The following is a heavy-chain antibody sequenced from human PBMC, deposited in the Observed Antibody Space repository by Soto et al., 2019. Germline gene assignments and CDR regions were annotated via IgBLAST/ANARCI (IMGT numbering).Heavy chain of an antibody. J-gene: IGHJ6*02. Sequence: QVHLVESGGGVVHPGRSLRLSCAASGFPFSRYDMHWVRQAPGKGLEWVAVLWFDGSNKYYADSVQGRFTISRDNSKNTLYLQMDSLRAEDTAVYYCAKVLYASESFDSEEAPYGMDVWGQGTTVTVSS. D-gene: IGHD3-10*01. CDR3: AKVLYASESFDSEEAPYGMDV. V-gene: IGHV3-33*06. CDR1: GFPFSRYD. CDR2: LWFDGSNK.